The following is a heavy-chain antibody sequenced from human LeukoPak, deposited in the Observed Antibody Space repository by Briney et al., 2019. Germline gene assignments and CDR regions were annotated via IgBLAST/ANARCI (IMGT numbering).Heavy chain of an antibody. J-gene: IGHJ6*02. CDR2: ISAYNGNT. V-gene: IGHV1-18*01. CDR3: ARAPGPSTIFGVVIIFYGMDV. CDR1: GYTFTSYG. D-gene: IGHD3-3*01. Sequence: GASVKLSCKASGYTFTSYGISWVRQAPGQGLEWMGWISAYNGNTNDAQKLQGRVTMTTDTSTSTAYMELRSLRSDDTAVYYCARAPGPSTIFGVVIIFYGMDVWGQGTTVTVSS.